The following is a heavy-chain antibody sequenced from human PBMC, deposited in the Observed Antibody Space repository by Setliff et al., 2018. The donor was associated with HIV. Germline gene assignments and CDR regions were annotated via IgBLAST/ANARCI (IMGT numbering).Heavy chain of an antibody. V-gene: IGHV4-39*01. CDR1: GGSISRSSYY. CDR2: IYYSGST. D-gene: IGHD2-2*01. Sequence: SETLSLTCTVSGGSISRSSYYWGWIRQPPGKGLEWIGSIYYSGSTYYNPSLKSRVTISVDPSKNQVSLKLSSGTAADTAVYYCASRVLGYCRSTSCLTWFDPWGQGTLVTVSS. J-gene: IGHJ5*02. CDR3: ASRVLGYCRSTSCLTWFDP.